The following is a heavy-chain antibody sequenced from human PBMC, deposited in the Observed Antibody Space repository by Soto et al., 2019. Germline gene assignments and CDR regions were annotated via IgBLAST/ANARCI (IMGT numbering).Heavy chain of an antibody. D-gene: IGHD4-17*01. J-gene: IGHJ4*02. Sequence: TLSLTCTVSGASIITDNYFWVWIRQSPRRGLELIGSISYSGRTYDNPSLQSRVTISIDASKNQFSLKLTSVTTADTAVYYCARRRASDYGGNHHPYYFDRWGQGALVTVS. CDR1: GASIITDNYF. CDR3: ARRRASDYGGNHHPYYFDR. V-gene: IGHV4-39*01. CDR2: ISYSGRT.